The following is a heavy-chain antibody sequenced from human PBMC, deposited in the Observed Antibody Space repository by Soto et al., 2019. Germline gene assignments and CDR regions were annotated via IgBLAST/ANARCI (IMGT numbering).Heavy chain of an antibody. J-gene: IGHJ4*02. D-gene: IGHD1-26*01. CDR3: ARETGFLLTLRYCNDTTCPEDY. CDR1: GFTFSSYW. Sequence: EEQLVESGGGLVQPGASLRLSCAASGFTFSSYWMTWVRQAPGKGLEWVANIKQDGGEKYYLDSVKGRFTISRDNAKNSLYLQMNRLRIEDTAVYYCARETGFLLTLRYCNDTTCPEDYWGQGALVTVSS. CDR2: IKQDGGEK. V-gene: IGHV3-7*01.